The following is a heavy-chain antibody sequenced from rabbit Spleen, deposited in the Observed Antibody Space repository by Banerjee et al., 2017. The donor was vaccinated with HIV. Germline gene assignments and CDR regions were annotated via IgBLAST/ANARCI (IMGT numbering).Heavy chain of an antibody. D-gene: IGHD3-1*01. CDR3: AGDGDDAGYDFNL. CDR1: GFSFSSGYD. J-gene: IGHJ4*01. CDR2: IFTGSSGTT. V-gene: IGHV1S40*01. Sequence: QSLEESGGDLVKPGASLTLTCTASGFSFSSGYDMCWVRQAPGKGLEWIADIFTGSSGTTYYANWAKGRFTISKTSSTTVTLRMTSLTAADTATYFCAGDGDDAGYDFNLWGQGTLVTVS.